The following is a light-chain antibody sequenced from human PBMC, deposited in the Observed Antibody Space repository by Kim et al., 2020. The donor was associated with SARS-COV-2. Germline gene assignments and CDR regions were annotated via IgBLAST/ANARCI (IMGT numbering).Light chain of an antibody. CDR1: QSVNTW. Sequence: SASVGDSVTITCRASQSVNTWLAWYRQRPGKAPELLISQASVLQSGVSSKFSGSGSGTEFTLTIDSLQPDDCATYYCQQYNFYRFTFGQGTKLEIK. V-gene: IGKV1-5*03. J-gene: IGKJ2*01. CDR3: QQYNFYRFT. CDR2: QAS.